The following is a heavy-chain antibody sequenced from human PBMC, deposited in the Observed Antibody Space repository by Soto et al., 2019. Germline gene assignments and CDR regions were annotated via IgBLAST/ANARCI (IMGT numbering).Heavy chain of an antibody. CDR2: ISSSGLTT. CDR1: GFNFRMYE. J-gene: IGHJ5*01. V-gene: IGHV3-48*03. CDR3: ARYGTRGDW. Sequence: PGGSLILSCRASGFNFRMYEMHWVRKAPGKGLEWVSYISSSGLTTYYADFAEGRFTISRDNAKDSLYLHLNSLRVGDTAVYYCARYGTRGDWWGLGTQVTVSS. D-gene: IGHD3-10*01.